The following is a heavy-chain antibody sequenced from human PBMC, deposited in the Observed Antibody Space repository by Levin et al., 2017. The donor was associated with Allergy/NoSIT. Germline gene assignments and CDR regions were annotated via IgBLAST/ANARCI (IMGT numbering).Heavy chain of an antibody. Sequence: LSQTLSLTCAVYGGSFSDYYWSWIRQPPGKGLEWIGEINHSGSTSYNPSLRSRVTISVDTSKNQFSLNLSSVTAADTSVYYCARSQLEVLIGARYGMDVWGQGTSVTVSS. D-gene: IGHD2-8*01. J-gene: IGHJ6*02. CDR1: GGSFSDYY. V-gene: IGHV4-34*01. CDR2: INHSGST. CDR3: ARSQLEVLIGARYGMDV.